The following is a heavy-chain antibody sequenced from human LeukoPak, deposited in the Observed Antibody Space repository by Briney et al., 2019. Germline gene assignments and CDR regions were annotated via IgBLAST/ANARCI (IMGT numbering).Heavy chain of an antibody. CDR2: IYTSGST. CDR3: ARESIFGVVTD. CDR1: GGSISSYY. V-gene: IGHV4-4*07. J-gene: IGHJ4*02. D-gene: IGHD3-3*01. Sequence: SETLSLTCTVSGGSISSYYWSWIRQSAGKGLEWIGRIYTSGSTNYNPFLKSRVTMSVDTSKNQFSLKLSSVTAADTAVYYCARESIFGVVTDWGQGTLVTVSS.